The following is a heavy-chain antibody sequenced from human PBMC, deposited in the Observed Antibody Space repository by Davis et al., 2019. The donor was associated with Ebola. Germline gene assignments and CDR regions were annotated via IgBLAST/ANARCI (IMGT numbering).Heavy chain of an antibody. J-gene: IGHJ3*02. D-gene: IGHD2-2*01. Sequence: ASVKVSCKASGYTFTSYAMHWVRQAPGQRLEWMGWINAGNGNTKYSQKFQGRVTITRDTSASTAYMELSSLRSEDTAVYYCARLGYCSSTSCYHVRAFDIWGQGTMVTVSS. CDR3: ARLGYCSSTSCYHVRAFDI. CDR2: INAGNGNT. CDR1: GYTFTSYA. V-gene: IGHV1-3*01.